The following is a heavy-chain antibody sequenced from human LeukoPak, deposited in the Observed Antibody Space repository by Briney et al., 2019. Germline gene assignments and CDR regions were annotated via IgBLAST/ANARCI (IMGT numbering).Heavy chain of an antibody. CDR3: ARQIGYSSSTLPYYTDV. CDR1: GGSISSSSYY. CDR2: IYYSGST. J-gene: IGHJ6*03. D-gene: IGHD6-13*01. V-gene: IGHV4-39*01. Sequence: PSETLSLTCTASGGSISSSSYYWGWIRQPPGKGLEWIGSIYYSGSTYYHPSLKSRVTISVDTSKNQFSLKLSSVTAADTAVYYCARQIGYSSSTLPYYTDVWGKGTTVTVSS.